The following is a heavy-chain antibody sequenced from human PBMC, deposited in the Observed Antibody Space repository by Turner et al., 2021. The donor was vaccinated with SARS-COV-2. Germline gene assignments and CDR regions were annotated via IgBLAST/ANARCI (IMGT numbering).Heavy chain of an antibody. CDR1: GSILSNYA. V-gene: IGHV3-23*01. Sequence: EVQLLESGGGLVQPGGSLRLSCAASGSILSNYAMSWVRLAPGEGLEWVSAISPSGGTTYYAGSVKGRFTISRDNSKNTVYLEMNSLRAEDTAVYYCAKDPGLGTGLSKDYWGQGTLVIVSS. CDR2: ISPSGGTT. CDR3: AKDPGLGTGLSKDY. J-gene: IGHJ4*02. D-gene: IGHD3-10*01.